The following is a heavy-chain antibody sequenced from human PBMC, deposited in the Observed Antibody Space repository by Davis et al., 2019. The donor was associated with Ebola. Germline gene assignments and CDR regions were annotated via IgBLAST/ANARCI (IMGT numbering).Heavy chain of an antibody. CDR1: GGSITNTNYY. J-gene: IGHJ4*02. Sequence: SETLSLTCTVSGGSITNTNYYWGWIRQPPGKGLEWIGSIYYSGSTYYNPSLKSRVTISVDTSKNQFSLKLSSVTAADTAVYYCARRYADSSGYYFGYWGQGTLVTVSS. D-gene: IGHD3-22*01. CDR3: ARRYADSSGYYFGY. V-gene: IGHV4-39*01. CDR2: IYYSGST.